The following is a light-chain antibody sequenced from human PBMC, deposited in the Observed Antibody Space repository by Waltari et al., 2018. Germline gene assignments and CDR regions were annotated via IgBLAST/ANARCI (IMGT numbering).Light chain of an antibody. CDR3: QQNNNWPPWT. CDR2: GAS. J-gene: IGKJ1*01. Sequence: EIVMTQPPATLSVSPGESATLFCRASQSVRSKLAWYQQKPGQAPRPLSYGASTRATGIPDRFSGSGSGTEFTLTISSLQSEDFAVYYCQQNNNWPPWTFGQGTKVEIK. CDR1: QSVRSK. V-gene: IGKV3-15*01.